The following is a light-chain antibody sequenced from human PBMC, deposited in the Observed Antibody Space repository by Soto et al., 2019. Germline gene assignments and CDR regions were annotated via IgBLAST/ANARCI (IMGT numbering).Light chain of an antibody. J-gene: IGLJ2*01. Sequence: QSVLTQPPSASGSPGQSVTISCTGTSSDVGGYNYVSWYQQYPGKAPKLMIYEVSKRPSGVPDRFSGSKSGNTASLTVSGLQAEDEADYYCSSYAGSNAYVVFGGGTKVTVL. V-gene: IGLV2-8*01. CDR2: EVS. CDR1: SSDVGGYNY. CDR3: SSYAGSNAYVV.